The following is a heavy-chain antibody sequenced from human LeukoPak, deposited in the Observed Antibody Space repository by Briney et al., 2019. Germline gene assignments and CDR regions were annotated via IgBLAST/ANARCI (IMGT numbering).Heavy chain of an antibody. J-gene: IGHJ4*02. D-gene: IGHD5-12*01. CDR3: ARDVRWLRVVFDH. V-gene: IGHV3-48*03. Sequence: GGSLRLSCAASGFTFSSYEMNWVRQAPGKGLEWVSYVSSSGSTIYYADSVKGRFTISRDNAKNSLYLQMNSLRDEDTAVYYCARDVRWLRVVFDHWGQGTLVTVSS. CDR1: GFTFSSYE. CDR2: VSSSGSTI.